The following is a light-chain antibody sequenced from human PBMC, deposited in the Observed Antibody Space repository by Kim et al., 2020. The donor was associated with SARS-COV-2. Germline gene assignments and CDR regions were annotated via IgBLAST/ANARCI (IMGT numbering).Light chain of an antibody. CDR3: QQDYNLPKT. CDR1: QSVSSSY. J-gene: IGKJ1*01. CDR2: GAS. Sequence: PGERVTLSCRASQSVSSSYLTWYQQKPGQAPRLLIYGASTRATIIPARFSGSGSGTDFTLTISSLQPEDFAVYYCQQDYNLPKTFGQGTKV. V-gene: IGKV3D-7*01.